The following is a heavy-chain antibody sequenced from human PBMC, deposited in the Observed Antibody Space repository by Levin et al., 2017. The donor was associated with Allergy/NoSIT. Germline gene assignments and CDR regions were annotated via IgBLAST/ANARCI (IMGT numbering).Heavy chain of an antibody. Sequence: ETLSLTCAASGFTFDDYTMHWVRQAPGKGLEWVSLISWDGGSTYYADSVKGRFTISRDNSKNSLYLQMNSLRTEDTALYYCAKDIDGSGSSREDAFDIWGKGTMVTVSS. V-gene: IGHV3-43*01. CDR3: AKDIDGSGSSREDAFDI. CDR1: GFTFDDYT. CDR2: ISWDGGST. J-gene: IGHJ3*02. D-gene: IGHD3-10*01.